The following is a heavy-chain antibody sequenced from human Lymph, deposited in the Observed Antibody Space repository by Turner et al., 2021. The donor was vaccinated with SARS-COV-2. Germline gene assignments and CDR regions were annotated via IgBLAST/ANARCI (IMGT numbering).Heavy chain of an antibody. J-gene: IGHJ4*02. D-gene: IGHD6-19*01. CDR2: INYSERI. V-gene: IGHV4-39*01. CDR1: CGSVSSSCYY. Sequence: QLQLQGSRPELVKPSAAPSLTCTVSCGSVSSSCYYWGWIRQPLGKGLEWIGSINYSERIYDNPTLQSRVTITVDTTKIKFSRKQNSVTAADTAVLYCARGSPKGWYVPGLDYWGQGTLVTVSS. CDR3: ARGSPKGWYVPGLDY.